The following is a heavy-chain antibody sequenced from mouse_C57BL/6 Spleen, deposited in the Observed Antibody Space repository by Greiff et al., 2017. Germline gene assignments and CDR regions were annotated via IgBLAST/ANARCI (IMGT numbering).Heavy chain of an antibody. Sequence: QVQLQQSGAELVRPGASVTLSCKASGYTFTDYEMHWVKQTPVHGLEWIGAIDPETGGTAYNQKFKGKAILTADKSSSTSYMELRSLTSEDSAVYYFTRGGGFAYWGQGTLVTVSA. CDR3: TRGGGFAY. CDR2: IDPETGGT. CDR1: GYTFTDYE. J-gene: IGHJ3*01. V-gene: IGHV1-15*01.